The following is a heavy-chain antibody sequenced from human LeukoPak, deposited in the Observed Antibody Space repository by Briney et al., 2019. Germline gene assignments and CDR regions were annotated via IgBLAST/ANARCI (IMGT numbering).Heavy chain of an antibody. CDR1: GGTFSSYA. V-gene: IGHV1-69*04. Sequence: RASVKVSCKASGGTFSSYAISWVRQAPGQGLEWMGRIIPILGIANYAQKFQGRVTITADKSTSTAYMELSSLRSDDTAVYYCARDRGKYFDWFSSWGDDAFDIWGQGTMVTVSS. CDR2: IIPILGIA. D-gene: IGHD3-9*01. CDR3: ARDRGKYFDWFSSWGDDAFDI. J-gene: IGHJ3*02.